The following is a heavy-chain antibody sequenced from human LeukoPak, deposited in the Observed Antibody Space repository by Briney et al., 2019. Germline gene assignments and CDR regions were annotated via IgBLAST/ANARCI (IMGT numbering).Heavy chain of an antibody. V-gene: IGHV1-24*01. CDR2: FDPEDGET. Sequence: ASVKVSCKVSGYTLTELSMHWVRQAPGKGLEGMGGFDPEDGETIYAQKFQGRVTMTEDTSTDTAYMELSSLRSDDTAVYSCARVGYYGSGSYPTKIDYWGQGTLVTVSS. CDR3: ARVGYYGSGSYPTKIDY. CDR1: GYTLTELS. J-gene: IGHJ4*02. D-gene: IGHD3-10*01.